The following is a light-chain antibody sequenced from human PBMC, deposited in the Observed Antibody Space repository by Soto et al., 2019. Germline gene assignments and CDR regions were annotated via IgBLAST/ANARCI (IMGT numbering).Light chain of an antibody. Sequence: QSALTQPASVSGSPGQSITISCTGTSSDVGSYNLVSWYQQHPGKAPKLMIYEVSNRPSGVSNRFSGSKSGNTASLTISGLQAEDEADYYCCSYAGSSTFLWVFGGGTQLTVL. CDR2: EVS. CDR1: SSDVGSYNL. V-gene: IGLV2-23*02. J-gene: IGLJ3*02. CDR3: CSYAGSSTFLWV.